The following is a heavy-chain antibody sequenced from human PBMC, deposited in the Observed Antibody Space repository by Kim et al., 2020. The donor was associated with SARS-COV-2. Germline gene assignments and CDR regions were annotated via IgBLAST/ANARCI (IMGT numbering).Heavy chain of an antibody. CDR1: GGSISSSNW. V-gene: IGHV4-4*02. J-gene: IGHJ4*02. Sequence: SETLSLTCAVSGGSISSSNWWSWVRQPPGKGLEWIGEIYHSGSTNYNPSLKSRVTISVDKSKNQFSLKLSSVTAADTAVYYCARDPRGWSTNYYFDYWGQGTLVTVSS. CDR2: IYHSGST. D-gene: IGHD6-19*01. CDR3: ARDPRGWSTNYYFDY.